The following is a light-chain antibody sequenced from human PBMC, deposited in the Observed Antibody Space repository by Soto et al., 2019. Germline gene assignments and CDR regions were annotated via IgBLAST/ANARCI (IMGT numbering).Light chain of an antibody. J-gene: IGKJ3*01. CDR3: LQRYLTPFP. CDR2: AAS. V-gene: IGKV1-39*01. Sequence: DIQMTQSPSSLSASVGDRVTITCRASQSISNYLNWYQQKAGKAPDLLMYAASSLQSGVPPSFTGNGSGSDFTLTISHLQPEDFATFFLLQRYLTPFPVGPRNKVDI. CDR1: QSISNY.